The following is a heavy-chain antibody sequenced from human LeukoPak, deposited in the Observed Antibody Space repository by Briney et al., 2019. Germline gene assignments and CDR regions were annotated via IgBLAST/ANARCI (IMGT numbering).Heavy chain of an antibody. J-gene: IGHJ3*02. Sequence: PGGSLRLSCAASGFTFSNYAMSWVRQAPGKGLEWVSGISGSGVMTYYADSVKGRFTISRHNSKNTLYLQMNSLRAEDTAVYYCAKDNAGYGSGSYDAFDIWGQGTMVTVSS. V-gene: IGHV3-23*01. D-gene: IGHD3-10*01. CDR3: AKDNAGYGSGSYDAFDI. CDR2: ISGSGVMT. CDR1: GFTFSNYA.